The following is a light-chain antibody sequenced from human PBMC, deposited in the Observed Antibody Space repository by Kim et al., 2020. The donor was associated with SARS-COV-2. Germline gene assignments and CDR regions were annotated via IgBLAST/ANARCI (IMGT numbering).Light chain of an antibody. Sequence: EIVLTQSPATLSLSPGERATLSCRASQSISTYLAWYQHRPGQTPRLIIYDASKRAAGIPARFSGSGSGTDFTLTISSLEPEDFAVYFCQHRANWPLTFGGGTKVDIK. CDR2: DAS. J-gene: IGKJ4*01. CDR1: QSISTY. CDR3: QHRANWPLT. V-gene: IGKV3-11*01.